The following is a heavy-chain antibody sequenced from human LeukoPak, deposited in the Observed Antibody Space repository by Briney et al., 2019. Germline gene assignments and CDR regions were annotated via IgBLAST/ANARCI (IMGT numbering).Heavy chain of an antibody. J-gene: IGHJ5*02. Sequence: SETLSLTCTVSGGSISSGSYYWSWIRQPAGKGLEWIGRIYTSGSTNYNPSLKSRVTISVDTSKNQFSLKLSSVTAADTAVYYCALTDSITMVRGVITNWFDPWGQGTLVTVSS. CDR2: IYTSGST. CDR1: GGSISSGSYY. CDR3: ALTDSITMVRGVITNWFDP. D-gene: IGHD3-10*01. V-gene: IGHV4-61*02.